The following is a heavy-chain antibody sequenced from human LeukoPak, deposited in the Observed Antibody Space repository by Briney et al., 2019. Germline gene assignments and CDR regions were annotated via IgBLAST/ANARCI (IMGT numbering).Heavy chain of an antibody. CDR2: VYYDGSNK. Sequence: GGSLSPSCEASGFPFSIHAMPWVRKAPGKGRGWVAVVYYDGSNKYYADSVKGRFTISRDNSKNTLYLQMNSLRTEDTAIYYCATEPYYYGLGTTEGYFDYWGQGTLVTVSS. CDR3: ATEPYYYGLGTTEGYFDY. V-gene: IGHV3-30-3*01. D-gene: IGHD3-10*01. J-gene: IGHJ4*02. CDR1: GFPFSIHA.